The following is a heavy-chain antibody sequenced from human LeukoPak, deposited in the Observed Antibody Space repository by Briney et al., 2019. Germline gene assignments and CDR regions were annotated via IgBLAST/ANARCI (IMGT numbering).Heavy chain of an antibody. D-gene: IGHD6-6*01. CDR3: ARVPFEYSSSWYFDY. CDR2: ISTSSSSK. CDR1: GFTFSSYR. V-gene: IGHV3-21*01. J-gene: IGHJ4*02. Sequence: GGSLRLSCAVSGFTFSSYRMSWVRQAPGKGLEWVSSISTSSSSKYYADSVKGRFTISRDNSKNTLYLQMNSLRAEDTAVYYCARVPFEYSSSWYFDYWGQGTLVTVSS.